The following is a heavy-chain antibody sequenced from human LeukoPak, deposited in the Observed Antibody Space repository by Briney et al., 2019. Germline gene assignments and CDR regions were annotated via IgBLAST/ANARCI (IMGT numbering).Heavy chain of an antibody. V-gene: IGHV4-34*01. D-gene: IGHD6-13*01. CDR3: ARAEGPFGSSSWYLDY. CDR1: GGSFSGYY. J-gene: IGHJ4*02. Sequence: PSKTLSLTCAVYGGSFSGYYWSWIRQPPGKGLEWIGEINHSGSTNYNPSLKSRVTISVDTSKNQFSLKLSSVTAADTAVYYCARAEGPFGSSSWYLDYWGQGTLVTVSS. CDR2: INHSGST.